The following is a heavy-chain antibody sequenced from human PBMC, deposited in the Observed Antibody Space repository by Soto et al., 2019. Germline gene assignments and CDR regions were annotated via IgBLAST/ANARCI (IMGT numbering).Heavy chain of an antibody. CDR1: GGTFSTHA. D-gene: IGHD2-15*01. J-gene: IGHJ6*02. Sequence: QVQLVQSGAEVKKPGSSVKVSCKASGGTFSTHAIIWVRQAPGHGLEWMGGIIPISGTTYYTQKFQGRVTITADEPTSPAFMELSSLRAEDTAIFYCARGYCSGGNCYSGMDVWGQGTMVTVSS. V-gene: IGHV1-69*01. CDR3: ARGYCSGGNCYSGMDV. CDR2: IIPISGTT.